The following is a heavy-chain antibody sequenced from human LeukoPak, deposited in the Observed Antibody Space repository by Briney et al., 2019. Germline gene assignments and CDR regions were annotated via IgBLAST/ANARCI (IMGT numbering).Heavy chain of an antibody. Sequence: TGGSLRLSCGASGFTFGTYSMHWVRQAPGKGLVWVSGISGSGGSTYYAASVRGRFTISRDTSRSTLYLQMNSLRAEDAAVYYCAKAPVTSCRGAFCYPFDYWGQGTLVTVSS. J-gene: IGHJ4*02. CDR2: ISGSGGST. CDR1: GFTFGTYS. V-gene: IGHV3-23*01. CDR3: AKAPVTSCRGAFCYPFDY. D-gene: IGHD2-15*01.